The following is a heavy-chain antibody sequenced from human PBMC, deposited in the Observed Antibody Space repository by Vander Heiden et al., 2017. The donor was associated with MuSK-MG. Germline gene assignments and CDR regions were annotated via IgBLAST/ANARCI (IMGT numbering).Heavy chain of an antibody. D-gene: IGHD5-12*01. CDR3: ARVEMANFDY. V-gene: IGHV5-51*01. J-gene: IGHJ4*02. CDR2: IYPGDSDT. Sequence: EVQLVPSVAEVKKPGESLKISCTGSGYIFPSYWLGGVRPMPGKGLEWMRIIYPGDSDTRSSPSFQGQVTISADKSISTAYLQWSSLKASDTAMYYCARVEMANFDYWGQGTLVTVSS. CDR1: GYIFPSYW.